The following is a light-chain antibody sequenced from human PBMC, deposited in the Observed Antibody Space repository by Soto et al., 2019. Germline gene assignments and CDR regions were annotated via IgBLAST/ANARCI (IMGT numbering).Light chain of an antibody. CDR1: HNIDTW. CDR3: QQHADYPIT. V-gene: IGKV1-5*03. Sequence: DIQMTQSPSTLSASVGDRVTITCRASHNIDTWLAWFQQKPGKAPNLLIYKASTLEAGVPSRFSGSASGTEFTLTISSLQPDDFATYYCQQHADYPITFGGGTKVDIK. CDR2: KAS. J-gene: IGKJ4*01.